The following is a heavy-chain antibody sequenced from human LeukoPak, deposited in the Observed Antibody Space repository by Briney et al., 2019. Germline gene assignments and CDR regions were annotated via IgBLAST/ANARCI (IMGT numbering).Heavy chain of an antibody. CDR2: ISYDGSNK. V-gene: IGHV3-30-3*01. Sequence: GGSLRLSCAASGFTFSSYAMHWVRQAPGKGLEWVAVISYDGSNKYYADSVKGRFTISRDNSKNTLYLQMNSLRAGDTAVYYCARDLGGVHWYFDLWGRGTLVTVSS. CDR3: ARDLGGVHWYFDL. CDR1: GFTFSSYA. J-gene: IGHJ2*01. D-gene: IGHD3-10*01.